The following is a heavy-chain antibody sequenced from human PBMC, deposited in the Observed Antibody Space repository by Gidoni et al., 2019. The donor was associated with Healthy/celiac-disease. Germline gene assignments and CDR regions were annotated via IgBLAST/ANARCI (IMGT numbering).Heavy chain of an antibody. CDR3: AGAYCGGDCYPHYYYGMDV. J-gene: IGHJ6*02. CDR1: GFTFSSYA. CDR2: ISYDGSNK. Sequence: QVQLVESGGGVVQPGRSLRLSCAASGFTFSSYAMHWVRPAPGKGLDVVAVISYDGSNKYYADSVKGRFTISRDNSKNTLYLQMNSLRAEDTAVYYCAGAYCGGDCYPHYYYGMDVWGQGTTVTVSS. D-gene: IGHD2-21*02. V-gene: IGHV3-30-3*01.